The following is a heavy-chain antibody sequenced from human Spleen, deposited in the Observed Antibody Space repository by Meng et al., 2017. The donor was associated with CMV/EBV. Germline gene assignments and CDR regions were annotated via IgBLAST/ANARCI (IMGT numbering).Heavy chain of an antibody. J-gene: IGHJ5*02. Sequence: GGSLRLSCAASGFTFSSYAMSWVRQAPGKGLEWVAAITGSGSNTYFGDSGKGRFTISRYNAKKSLYLQMNSLRAEDTALYYCAKEGDTYGYGTVWFDPWGQGTLVTVSS. CDR1: GFTFSSYA. CDR3: AKEGDTYGYGTVWFDP. D-gene: IGHD5-18*01. V-gene: IGHV3-23*01. CDR2: ITGSGSNT.